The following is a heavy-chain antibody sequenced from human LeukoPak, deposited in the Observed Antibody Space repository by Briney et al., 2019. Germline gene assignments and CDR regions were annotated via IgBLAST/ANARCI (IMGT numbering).Heavy chain of an antibody. V-gene: IGHV3-64D*09. CDR1: GFIFSSYA. CDR2: ISSSGGST. Sequence: PGGSLRLSCSASGFIFSSYAMHWVRQAPGKRLEYVSAISSSGGSTYYADSVKGRFTISRDNSKNTLYLQMSSLRAEDTAVYYCVKGPGQQLAPDYWGQGILVTVSS. CDR3: VKGPGQQLAPDY. J-gene: IGHJ4*02. D-gene: IGHD6-13*01.